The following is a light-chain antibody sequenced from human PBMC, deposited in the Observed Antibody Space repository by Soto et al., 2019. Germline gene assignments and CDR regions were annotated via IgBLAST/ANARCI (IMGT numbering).Light chain of an antibody. CDR2: DAS. CDR3: QQYDNLPSIT. J-gene: IGKJ5*01. Sequence: DIQMTQSPSSLSASVGDRVTITCQASQDISDYLNWYQQKPLKAPKLLIYDASNLETGVPSWFSGSGSGTDFSFTISSLQPEDIATYYCQQYDNLPSITFGQGTRLEIK. V-gene: IGKV1-33*01. CDR1: QDISDY.